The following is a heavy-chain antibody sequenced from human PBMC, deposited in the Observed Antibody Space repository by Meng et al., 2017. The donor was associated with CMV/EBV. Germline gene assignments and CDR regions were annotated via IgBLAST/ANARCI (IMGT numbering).Heavy chain of an antibody. J-gene: IGHJ4*02. D-gene: IGHD3-10*01. CDR1: GYTFTSYG. CDR3: ARAWVGEEYYFDY. CDR2: ISAYNGNT. Sequence: VQQVPSVCKGKKPGASVKFSGNASGYTFTSYGISWVRQTPGQGLEWMGWISAYNGNTNYAPKLQGRVTMTTDTSTSTAYMELRSLRSDDTAVYYCARAWVGEEYYFDYWGQGTLVTVSS. V-gene: IGHV1-18*01.